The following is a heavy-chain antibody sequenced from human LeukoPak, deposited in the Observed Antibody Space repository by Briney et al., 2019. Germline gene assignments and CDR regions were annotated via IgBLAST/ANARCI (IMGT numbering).Heavy chain of an antibody. D-gene: IGHD6-13*01. CDR1: GFNFVSYN. V-gene: IGHV3-48*01. CDR2: ITTTSSVT. Sequence: PGGSLRLSCAASGFNFVSYNMNWVRQAPGKGLEWVSYITTTSSVTYYADSVKGRFTISRDTDDNSLYLLMNSLRAEDTAVYYCARSWGSWSRNPLDFWGQGTLVTVSS. CDR3: ARSWGSWSRNPLDF. J-gene: IGHJ4*02.